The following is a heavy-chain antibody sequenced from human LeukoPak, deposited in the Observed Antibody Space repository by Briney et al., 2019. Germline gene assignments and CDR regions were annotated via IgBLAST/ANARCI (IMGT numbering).Heavy chain of an antibody. CDR2: ISGDGGST. J-gene: IGHJ4*02. CDR3: AKDSQYSSGWYDY. CDR1: GFTFDDYA. Sequence: RGGSLRLSCAASGFTFDDYAMHWVRQAPGKGLEWVSLISGDGGSTYYADSVKGRFTISRDNSKNSLYLQMNSLRTEDTASYYCAKDSQYSSGWYDYWGQGTLVTVSS. D-gene: IGHD6-19*01. V-gene: IGHV3-43*02.